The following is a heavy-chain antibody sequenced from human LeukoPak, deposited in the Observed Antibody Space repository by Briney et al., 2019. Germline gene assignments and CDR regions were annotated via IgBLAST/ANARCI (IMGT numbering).Heavy chain of an antibody. CDR3: ARADIIVVAGATPVGSAFEY. Sequence: ASVKVSCKASGYTFTSYGISWVRQAPGQGLEWMGWISAYNGNTNYAQKLQGRVTMTTDTSTSTAYMELRSLRSDDTAVYYCARADIIVVAGATPVGSAFEYWGQGTLITVS. D-gene: IGHD2-15*01. CDR2: ISAYNGNT. CDR1: GYTFTSYG. J-gene: IGHJ4*02. V-gene: IGHV1-18*01.